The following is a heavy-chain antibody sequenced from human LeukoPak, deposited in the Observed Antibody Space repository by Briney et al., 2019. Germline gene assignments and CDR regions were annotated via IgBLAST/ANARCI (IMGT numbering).Heavy chain of an antibody. D-gene: IGHD4-23*01. CDR3: AREMAVADYYGMDV. V-gene: IGHV3-48*04. Sequence: GGSLRLSCAASGFTFTTYSMNWVRQAPGRGLEWVSYITSDSDTIYYADSVKGRFTISRDNAKNSLYLQMNSLRAEDTAVYYCAREMAVADYYGMDVWGQGTTVTVSS. J-gene: IGHJ6*02. CDR2: ITSDSDTI. CDR1: GFTFTTYS.